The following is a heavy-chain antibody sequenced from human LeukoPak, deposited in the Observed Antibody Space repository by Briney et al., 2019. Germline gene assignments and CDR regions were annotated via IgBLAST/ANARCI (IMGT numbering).Heavy chain of an antibody. J-gene: IGHJ5*02. V-gene: IGHV3-66*04. Sequence: PGGSLRLSCAASGFTVGHNYMNWVRQAPGKGLEWVSVIYSDGSTYYADSVKGRFTISRDNSMNTLYLQMNSLRAEDTAVYYCAGQANNWFDPWGQGTLVTVSS. CDR2: IYSDGST. CDR3: AGQANNWFDP. CDR1: GFTVGHNY.